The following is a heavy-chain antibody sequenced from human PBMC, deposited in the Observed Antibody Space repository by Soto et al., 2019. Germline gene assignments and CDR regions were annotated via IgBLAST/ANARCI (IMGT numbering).Heavy chain of an antibody. V-gene: IGHV3-21*01. D-gene: IGHD6-19*01. CDR2: ISSSSSYI. Sequence: EVQLVESGGGLVQPGGSLRLSCAASGFTFSSYSMNWVRQAPGKGLEWVSSISSSSSYIYYADSVKGRFTISRDNAKNSLYLQMNSLRAEDTAVYYCARDNPYSSGWYVDEAVDYWGQGTLVTVSS. CDR3: ARDNPYSSGWYVDEAVDY. J-gene: IGHJ4*02. CDR1: GFTFSSYS.